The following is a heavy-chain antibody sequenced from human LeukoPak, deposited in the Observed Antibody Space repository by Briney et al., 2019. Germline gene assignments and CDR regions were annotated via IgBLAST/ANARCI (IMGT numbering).Heavy chain of an antibody. D-gene: IGHD6-13*01. CDR3: ALSPDIAAAGIMSWFDP. Sequence: TLSLTCTVSGGSITSHYWSWIRQPAGKGLEWLAVIYWDDDKRYSPSLKSRLTITKDTSKNQVVLTMTNMDPVDTATYYCALSPDIAAAGIMSWFDPWGQGTLVTVSS. J-gene: IGHJ5*02. CDR1: GGSITSHYW. V-gene: IGHV2-5*08. CDR2: IYWDDDK.